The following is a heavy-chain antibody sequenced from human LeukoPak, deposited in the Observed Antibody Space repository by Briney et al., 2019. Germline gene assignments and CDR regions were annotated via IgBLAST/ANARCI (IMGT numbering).Heavy chain of an antibody. CDR3: ARSYMVPFDY. CDR1: GFTFSSFS. Sequence: GGSLRLSCAASGFTFSSFSMNWVRQAPGKGLEWVSYISTDSRTIYYADSVKGRFTISRDNAKNSPYLQMNSLRDEDTAMYYCARSYMVPFDYWGQGTLVTVSS. V-gene: IGHV3-48*02. D-gene: IGHD3-10*01. J-gene: IGHJ4*02. CDR2: ISTDSRTI.